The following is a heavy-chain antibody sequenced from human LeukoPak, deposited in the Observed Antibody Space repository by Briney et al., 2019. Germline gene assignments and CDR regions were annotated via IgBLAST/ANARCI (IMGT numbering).Heavy chain of an antibody. CDR2: ISYDGSNK. CDR1: GFTFSSYG. V-gene: IGHV3-30*18. D-gene: IGHD4-11*01. Sequence: GRSLRLSCAASGFTFSSYGMHWVRQAPGKGLEWVAVISYDGSNKYYADSVKGRFTISRDNSKNTLYLLMNSLRAEDTAVYYCAKDPRYSKPAVKRYYGMDVWGQGTTVTVSS. CDR3: AKDPRYSKPAVKRYYGMDV. J-gene: IGHJ6*02.